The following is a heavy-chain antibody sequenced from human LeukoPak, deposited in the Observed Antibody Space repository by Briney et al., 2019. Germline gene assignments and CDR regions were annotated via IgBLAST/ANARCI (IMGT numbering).Heavy chain of an antibody. CDR2: IYYSGNT. D-gene: IGHD2-8*01. Sequence: SETLSLTCTVSDGSITGYYWSWIRQPPGKGLDWIGYIYYSGNTKYNPSLKSRVTISVDRSKNQFSLKLSSVTAADTAVYYCARDNGRDPNWFDPWGQGTLVTVSS. J-gene: IGHJ5*02. V-gene: IGHV4-59*12. CDR3: ARDNGRDPNWFDP. CDR1: DGSITGYY.